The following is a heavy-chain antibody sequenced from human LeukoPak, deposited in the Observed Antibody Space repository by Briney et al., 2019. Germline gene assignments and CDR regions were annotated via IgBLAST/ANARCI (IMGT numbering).Heavy chain of an antibody. Sequence: ASVKVSCRTSGYTFTNYAMHWVRQAPGQTIQWLAWINPANGYTRYSQHFQDRVTVSSDTSADTAYMELSSLRSEDKAIYYCAIRDGHTDHWGQGTLVTVSS. CDR3: AIRDGHTDH. CDR2: INPANGYT. J-gene: IGHJ4*02. CDR1: GYTFTNYA. V-gene: IGHV1-3*03. D-gene: IGHD5-24*01.